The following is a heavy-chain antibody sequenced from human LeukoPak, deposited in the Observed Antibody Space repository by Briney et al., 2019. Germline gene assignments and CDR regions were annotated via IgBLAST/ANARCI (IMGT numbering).Heavy chain of an antibody. Sequence: SETLSLTRAVHGGSFSGYFWSWVRQPPGKGLEWIGEITHSGNTNYNSSLKSRVTISVDTSNNQFSLKLNSVTAADTSVYYCARRIGYSSAWPHWYFDLWGRGTLVTVSS. J-gene: IGHJ2*01. D-gene: IGHD6-19*01. CDR2: ITHSGNT. V-gene: IGHV4-34*01. CDR3: ARRIGYSSAWPHWYFDL. CDR1: GGSFSGYF.